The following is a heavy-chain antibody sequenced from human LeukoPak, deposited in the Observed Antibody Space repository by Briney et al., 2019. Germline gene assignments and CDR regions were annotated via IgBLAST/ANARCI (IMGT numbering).Heavy chain of an antibody. D-gene: IGHD2-2*01. CDR3: ARRQGFSNWHIGYCSSTSCRTFNWFDP. V-gene: IGHV4-34*01. J-gene: IGHJ5*02. Sequence: PSETLSLTCAVYGGSFSGYYWSWIRQPPGKGLEWIGEINHSGSTNYNPSLKSRVTISVDTSKNQFSLKLSSVTAADTAVYYCARRQGFSNWHIGYCSSTSCRTFNWFDPWGQGTLVTVSS. CDR1: GGSFSGYY. CDR2: INHSGST.